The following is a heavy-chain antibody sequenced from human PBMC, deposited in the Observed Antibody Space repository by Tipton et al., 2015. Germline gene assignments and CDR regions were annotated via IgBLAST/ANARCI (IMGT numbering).Heavy chain of an antibody. CDR1: GGSFSGYY. J-gene: IGHJ6*02. D-gene: IGHD3-10*01. CDR2: INHSGYT. CDR3: AEARPGFYYGMDV. Sequence: TLSLTCVVYGGSFSGYYWSWIRQPPGKGLEWIGEINHSGYTNYNPSLESRVTISVDTSKNQFSLKLSSVTAADTAVYYCAEARPGFYYGMDVWGQGTTVTVSS. V-gene: IGHV4-34*01.